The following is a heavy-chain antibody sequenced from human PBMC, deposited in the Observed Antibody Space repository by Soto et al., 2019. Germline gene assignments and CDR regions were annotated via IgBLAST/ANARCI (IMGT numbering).Heavy chain of an antibody. Sequence: GGSLRLSCAASGFTFSSYAMHWVRQAPGKGLEYVSAISSNGGSTYYANSVKGRFTISRDNSKNTLYLQMGSLRAEDMAVYYCAREAPKEDIVVVPEGRGWFDPWGQGTLVTVSS. CDR1: GFTFSSYA. CDR3: AREAPKEDIVVVPEGRGWFDP. D-gene: IGHD2-2*01. J-gene: IGHJ5*02. CDR2: ISSNGGST. V-gene: IGHV3-64*01.